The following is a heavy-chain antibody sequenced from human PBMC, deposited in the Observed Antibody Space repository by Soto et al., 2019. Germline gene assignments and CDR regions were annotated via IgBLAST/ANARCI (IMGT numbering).Heavy chain of an antibody. J-gene: IGHJ4*02. D-gene: IGHD3-9*01. CDR1: GFPFSSYS. V-gene: IGHV3-48*03. Sequence: GGSLRLSCVASGFPFSSYSMVWVRQAPGKGLEWVSYIFTTGTTIYYADSVKGRFTVSRDNAKNSLFLLLNSLRAEDTAVYYCARDKDWAFDNWGQGTLVTVSS. CDR3: ARDKDWAFDN. CDR2: IFTTGTTI.